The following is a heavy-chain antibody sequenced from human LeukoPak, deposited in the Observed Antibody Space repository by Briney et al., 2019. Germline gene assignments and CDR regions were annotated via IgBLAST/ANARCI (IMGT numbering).Heavy chain of an antibody. CDR3: ARDTITMVRGVRGYFDY. CDR1: GGSISSGGYY. V-gene: IGHV4-30-2*01. CDR2: IYHSGST. D-gene: IGHD3-10*01. Sequence: PSQTLSLTCTVSGGSISSGGYYWSWIRQPPGKGLEWIGYIYHSGSTYYNPSLKSRVTISVDRSKNQFSLELSSVTAADTAVYYCARDTITMVRGVRGYFDYWGQGTLVTVSS. J-gene: IGHJ4*02.